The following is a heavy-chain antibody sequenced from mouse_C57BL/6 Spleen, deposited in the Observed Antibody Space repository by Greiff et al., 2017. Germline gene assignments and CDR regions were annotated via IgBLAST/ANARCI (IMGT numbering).Heavy chain of an antibody. V-gene: IGHV2-6-1*01. CDR3: ARHDDGNYWYFDV. Sequence: VKLMESGPGLVAPSQSLSITCTVSGFSLTSYGVHWVRQPPGKGLEWLVVIWSDGSTTYNSALKSRLSISKDNSKSQVFLKMNSLQTDDTAMYYCARHDDGNYWYFDVWGTGTTVTVSS. J-gene: IGHJ1*03. CDR2: IWSDGST. CDR1: GFSLTSYG. D-gene: IGHD2-1*01.